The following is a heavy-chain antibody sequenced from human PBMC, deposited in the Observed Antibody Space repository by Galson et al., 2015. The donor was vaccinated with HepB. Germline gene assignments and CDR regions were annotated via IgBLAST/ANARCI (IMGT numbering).Heavy chain of an antibody. CDR2: ISSSSSYI. Sequence: SLRLSCAASGFTFSSYSMNWVRQAPGKELEWVSSISSSSSYIYYADSVKGRFTISRDNAKNSLYLQMNSLRAEDTAVYYCARVPPLVVADHDAFDIWGQGTMVTVSS. V-gene: IGHV3-21*01. D-gene: IGHD3-22*01. J-gene: IGHJ3*02. CDR1: GFTFSSYS. CDR3: ARVPPLVVADHDAFDI.